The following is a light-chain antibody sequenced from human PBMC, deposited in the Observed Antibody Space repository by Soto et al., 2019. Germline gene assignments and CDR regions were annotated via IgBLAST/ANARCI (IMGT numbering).Light chain of an antibody. CDR2: DAS. J-gene: IGKJ1*01. CDR3: QQYNSYSLWT. V-gene: IGKV1-5*01. CDR1: QSISSW. Sequence: DIQMTQSPSTLSASVGDRVTITCRASQSISSWLAWYQQKPGKAPKLLIYDASSLESGVPSRFSGSGSGTEFNLTLSSLQPDDFATYYCQQYNSYSLWTFGQGTKVEIK.